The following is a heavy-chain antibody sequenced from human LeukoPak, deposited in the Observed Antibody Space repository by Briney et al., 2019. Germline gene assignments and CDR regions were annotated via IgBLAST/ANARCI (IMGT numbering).Heavy chain of an antibody. Sequence: SETLSLTCTVSGGSLSGHYWSWIRQPPGKRLEWIGYVCYTGRTKYNPSLQSRVTISIDTSKSQFSLKLTSVTSADTAVYSCARLLDNDIRGDPDTFDVWGQGTTVIVSS. J-gene: IGHJ3*01. CDR1: GGSLSGHY. CDR3: ARLLDNDIRGDPDTFDV. D-gene: IGHD3-22*01. CDR2: VCYTGRT. V-gene: IGHV4-59*11.